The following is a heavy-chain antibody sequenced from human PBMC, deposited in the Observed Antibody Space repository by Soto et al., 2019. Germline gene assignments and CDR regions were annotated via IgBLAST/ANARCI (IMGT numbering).Heavy chain of an antibody. J-gene: IGHJ4*02. CDR1: GFNFSTYG. CDR2: MWYDGSIK. Sequence: PGGSLRLSCAASGFNFSTYGVHWVRQAPGKGLEWVAVMWYDGSIKYYADSVKGRFTISRNISKNTLYLQMNSLRADDTVVYYFARGKYYYDSSGYEPFDYWGQGTLVTVSS. CDR3: ARGKYYYDSSGYEPFDY. D-gene: IGHD3-22*01. V-gene: IGHV3-33*01.